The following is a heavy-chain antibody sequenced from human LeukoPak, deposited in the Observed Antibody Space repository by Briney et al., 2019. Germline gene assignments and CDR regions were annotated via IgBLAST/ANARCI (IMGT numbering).Heavy chain of an antibody. Sequence: QSGGSLRLSCAASGFTFSGSALHWVRQASGKGLEWVGRIRSKANSYATAYAASVKGRFTISRDDSKNTAYLQMNSLKTEDTAVYYCTRHVESQDHTIFGVVILQYYYYYMDVWGKGTTVTISS. J-gene: IGHJ6*03. CDR2: IRSKANSYAT. V-gene: IGHV3-73*01. CDR3: TRHVESQDHTIFGVVILQYYYYYMDV. D-gene: IGHD3-3*01. CDR1: GFTFSGSA.